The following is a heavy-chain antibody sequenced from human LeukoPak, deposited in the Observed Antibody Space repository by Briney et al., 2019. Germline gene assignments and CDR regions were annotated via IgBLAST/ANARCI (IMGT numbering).Heavy chain of an antibody. V-gene: IGHV1-18*01. CDR1: GYTFTSYG. Sequence: ASVKVSCKASGYTFTSYGISWVRQAPGQGLEWMGWISAYNGNTNYAQKLQGRVTMTTDTSTSTAYMELRSLRSDDTAVYYCARSYGGAPRPLIDYWGRGTLVTVSS. CDR3: ARSYGGAPRPLIDY. J-gene: IGHJ4*02. D-gene: IGHD3-10*01. CDR2: ISAYNGNT.